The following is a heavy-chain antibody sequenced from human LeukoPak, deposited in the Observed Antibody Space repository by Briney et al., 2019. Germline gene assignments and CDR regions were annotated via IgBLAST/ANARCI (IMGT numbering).Heavy chain of an antibody. Sequence: ASETLSLTCTVSGGSISSSNYYWGWIRQPPGKGLEWIGSSYYSGRTYYSPSLKSRVTISVDTSKNQFSLKLSSVTAADTAVYYCAKGYCRGNSYYDDRGAFDYWGQGTLVTVSS. V-gene: IGHV4-39*01. CDR2: SYYSGRT. CDR1: GGSISSSNYY. CDR3: AKGYCRGNSYYDDRGAFDY. D-gene: IGHD2-2*01. J-gene: IGHJ4*02.